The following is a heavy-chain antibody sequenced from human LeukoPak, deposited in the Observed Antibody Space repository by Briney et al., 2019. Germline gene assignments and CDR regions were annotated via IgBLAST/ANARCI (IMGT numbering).Heavy chain of an antibody. CDR2: INSEGTST. D-gene: IGHD3-16*01. CDR3: ATRKCLGCQLFYLDY. V-gene: IGHV3-74*01. Sequence: PGGSLRLSCAASGFTISNYWMHWVRQAPGKGLVWVSRINSEGTSTSYADSVKGRFTISRDNAKNTLYLQMNSLRAEDTAVYYCATRKCLGCQLFYLDYWGQGSLVTVSS. J-gene: IGHJ4*02. CDR1: GFTISNYW.